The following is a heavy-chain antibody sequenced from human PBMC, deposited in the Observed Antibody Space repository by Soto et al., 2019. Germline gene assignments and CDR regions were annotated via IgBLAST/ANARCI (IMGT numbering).Heavy chain of an antibody. D-gene: IGHD1-26*01. CDR3: ARTYLGRLPRRADYYYAMDV. J-gene: IGHJ6*04. Sequence: EVQLVESGGGSVQPGESLRLSCAASGFSFRDYDMQWVRQRIGKGLEWVSALGAARAPYYVGSVKGRFSVSRDNAQDSLFLQMNNLRVYDTAVYFCARTYLGRLPRRADYYYAMDVWGRGTTVTVSS. CDR1: GFSFRDYD. CDR2: LGAARAP. V-gene: IGHV3-13*05.